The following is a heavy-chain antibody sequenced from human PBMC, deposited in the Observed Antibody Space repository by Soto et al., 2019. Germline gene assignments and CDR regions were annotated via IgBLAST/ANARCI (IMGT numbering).Heavy chain of an antibody. D-gene: IGHD6-13*01. CDR2: ISRRGDTT. CDR3: ARFRSSQYYFDY. CDR1: GFTFTTYA. V-gene: IGHV3-23*01. J-gene: IGHJ4*02. Sequence: VGSLRLSCAASGFTFTTYAMSWVRQAPGRGLEWVSVISRRGDTTYYADSVKGRFTISRDNAKNTLYLQMNSLRAEDTAVYYCARFRSSQYYFDYWGQGTLVTVSS.